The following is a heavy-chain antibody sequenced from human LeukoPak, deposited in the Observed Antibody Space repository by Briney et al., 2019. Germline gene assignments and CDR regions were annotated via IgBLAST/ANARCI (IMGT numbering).Heavy chain of an antibody. D-gene: IGHD4-17*01. CDR2: ISGSDGST. CDR3: ANGEVYFDY. Sequence: GGSLRLSCAASGFTFSSYAMSWVRQAPGKGLEWVSGISGSDGSTNYADSVKGRFTISRENSKNTLYLQMNSLRAEDTAVYYCANGEVYFDYWGQGTLVTVSS. J-gene: IGHJ4*02. V-gene: IGHV3-23*01. CDR1: GFTFSSYA.